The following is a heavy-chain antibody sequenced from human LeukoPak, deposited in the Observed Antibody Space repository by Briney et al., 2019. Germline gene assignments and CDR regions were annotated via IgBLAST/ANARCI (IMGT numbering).Heavy chain of an antibody. V-gene: IGHV3-23*01. CDR2: INGTAINT. CDR3: ASAEDPVVVAATPVS. Sequence: GGSLRLSCAASGFTIMNSAMNWVRQAPGKGLEWVSAINGTAINTDYADSVKGRFTISRDYSKNTLYLQMNSLRAEDTAVYYCASAEDPVVVAATPVSWGQGTLVTVSS. CDR1: GFTIMNSA. J-gene: IGHJ5*02. D-gene: IGHD2-15*01.